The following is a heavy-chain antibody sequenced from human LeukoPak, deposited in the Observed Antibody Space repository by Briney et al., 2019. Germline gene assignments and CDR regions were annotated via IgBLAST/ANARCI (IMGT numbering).Heavy chain of an antibody. V-gene: IGHV3-21*01. Sequence: PGGSLRLSCAASGFTFSSYSMNWVRQAPGKGLEWVSSISSSSSYIYYADSVKGRFTISRDNAKNSLYLQMNSLRAEDTAVYYCARASQYSGSYYVDYYYYYMDVWGKGTTVTVSS. CDR1: GFTFSSYS. J-gene: IGHJ6*03. CDR3: ARASQYSGSYYVDYYYYYMDV. D-gene: IGHD1-26*01. CDR2: ISSSSSYI.